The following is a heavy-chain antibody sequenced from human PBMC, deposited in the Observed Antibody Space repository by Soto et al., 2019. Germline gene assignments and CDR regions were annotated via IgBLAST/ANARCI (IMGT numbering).Heavy chain of an antibody. CDR3: AKAGAKRVVDY. CDR2: MSYDGSQI. V-gene: IGHV3-30*18. J-gene: IGHJ4*02. Sequence: QVHLVESGGGVVPPGRSLRRSCVASGFAFRSYGMHWVRQAPGKGLEWVAVMSYDGSQIYHADFVKGRFTVSRDNFKNTLYLQMNSLREEDTAVYYCAKAGAKRVVDYWGQGTQVTVSS. CDR1: GFAFRSYG.